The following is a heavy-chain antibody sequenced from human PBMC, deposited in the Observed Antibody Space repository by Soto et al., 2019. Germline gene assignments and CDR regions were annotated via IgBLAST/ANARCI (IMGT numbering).Heavy chain of an antibody. CDR1: GFTVSAKY. CDR2: VYSDGTT. CDR3: ARERGGGATGDYFDY. V-gene: IGHV3-53*02. J-gene: IGHJ4*02. D-gene: IGHD1-26*01. Sequence: EVQLVETGGGLIQPGGSLRLSCAASGFTVSAKYMTWVRQAPGKGLEWVSVVYSDGTTYYADSVKGRFTISRDNSKNKLYLHMNSLRADDTAVYYCARERGGGATGDYFDYWGQGTLVSVSS.